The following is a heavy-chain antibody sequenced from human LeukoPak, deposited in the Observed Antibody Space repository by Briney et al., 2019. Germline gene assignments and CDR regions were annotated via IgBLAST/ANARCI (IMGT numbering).Heavy chain of an antibody. CDR2: ISYSGST. V-gene: IGHV4-59*01. Sequence: SETLSLTCTVSGGSLSPYYWSWIRQSPGKGLEWIGYISYSGSTNSHPSLKSRVTISVDMSKPQFYLELSSVTAADTAVYYCARARYREINYAYAGGFYYMDVWSKGTTVTVSS. CDR1: GGSLSPYY. CDR3: ARARYREINYAYAGGFYYMDV. D-gene: IGHD1-26*01. J-gene: IGHJ6*03.